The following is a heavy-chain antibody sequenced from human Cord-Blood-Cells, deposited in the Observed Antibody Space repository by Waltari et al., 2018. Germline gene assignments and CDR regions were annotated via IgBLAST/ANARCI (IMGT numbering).Heavy chain of an antibody. D-gene: IGHD2-15*01. CDR1: GYTFTSYD. CDR2: MNPTSGNT. V-gene: IGHV1-8*01. CDR3: ARGQRYCSGGSCYTGWFDP. J-gene: IGHJ5*02. Sequence: QVQLVQSGAEVKKPGASVKVSCKASGYTFTSYDINWVRQATGQGLEWMGWMNPTSGNTGYAQKFQGRVTMTRNTSISTAYMELSSLRSEDTAVYYCARGQRYCSGGSCYTGWFDPWGQGTLVTVSS.